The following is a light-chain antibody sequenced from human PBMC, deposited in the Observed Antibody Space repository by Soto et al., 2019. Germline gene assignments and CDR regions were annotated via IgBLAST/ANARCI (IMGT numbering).Light chain of an antibody. V-gene: IGKV3-15*01. CDR2: GSS. Sequence: MTQSPSTLSASVGDRVTITCRASQGISNYLAWYQQKPGQAPRLLMYGSSIRATGIPARFSGSGSGTEFTLTISSLQSEDFAVYYCQQHNNWPPITFGQGIRLEI. J-gene: IGKJ5*01. CDR3: QQHNNWPPIT. CDR1: QGISNY.